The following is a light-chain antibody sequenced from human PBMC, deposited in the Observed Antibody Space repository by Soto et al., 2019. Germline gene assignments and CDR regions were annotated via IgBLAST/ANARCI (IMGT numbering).Light chain of an antibody. CDR1: QGVSSN. Sequence: EIVMKQAPATLSVSPGERATLSCRASQGVSSNLAWYQQKPGQTPKLHIYAASTRATGIPARFSRSGSGTEFTLPNSSLQSEDFAFYYCQQYNVWPLTFGGGTKVEF. CDR3: QQYNVWPLT. J-gene: IGKJ4*01. V-gene: IGKV3-15*01. CDR2: AAS.